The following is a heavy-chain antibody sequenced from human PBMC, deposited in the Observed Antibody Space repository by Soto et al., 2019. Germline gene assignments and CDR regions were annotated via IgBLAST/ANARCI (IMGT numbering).Heavy chain of an antibody. CDR1: GFTFSSYG. D-gene: IGHD3-16*02. Sequence: QVQLVESGGGVVQPGRSLRLSCAASGFTFSSYGMHWVRQAPGKGLEWVAVISYDGSNKYYADSVKGRFTISRDNSKNTLYLQMNSLGAEDTAVYYCAKELRHRSKDDYVWGSYRYAFDYWGQGTLVTVSS. CDR3: AKELRHRSKDDYVWGSYRYAFDY. V-gene: IGHV3-30*18. J-gene: IGHJ4*02. CDR2: ISYDGSNK.